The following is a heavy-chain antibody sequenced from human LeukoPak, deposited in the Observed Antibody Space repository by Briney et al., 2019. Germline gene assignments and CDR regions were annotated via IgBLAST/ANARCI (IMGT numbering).Heavy chain of an antibody. CDR1: GFTFSSYA. CDR3: AKSTGYYTPPPVFDY. V-gene: IGHV3-23*01. J-gene: IGHJ4*02. CDR2: ISGGGGST. D-gene: IGHD3/OR15-3a*01. Sequence: GGSLRLSCAASGFTFSSYAMSWVRQAPGKGLEWVSAISGGGGSTYYADSVKGRFTISRDNSKNTLYLQMNSLRAEDTAVYYCAKSTGYYTPPPVFDYWGRGTLVTVSS.